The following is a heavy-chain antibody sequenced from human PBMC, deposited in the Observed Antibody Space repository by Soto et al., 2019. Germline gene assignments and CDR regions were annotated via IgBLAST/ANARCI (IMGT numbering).Heavy chain of an antibody. D-gene: IGHD3-9*01. J-gene: IGHJ4*02. Sequence: SETLSLTCTVSGGSIRSYCWTWIRQPPGKGLEWIGSIYNRGNAYYNPSLKTRVTISIDKSKSQFSLKLSSVTAADSAVYFCARLEGLATISYYFDFWGPGALVTVSS. V-gene: IGHV4-4*08. CDR3: ARLEGLATISYYFDF. CDR1: GGSIRSYC. CDR2: IYNRGNA.